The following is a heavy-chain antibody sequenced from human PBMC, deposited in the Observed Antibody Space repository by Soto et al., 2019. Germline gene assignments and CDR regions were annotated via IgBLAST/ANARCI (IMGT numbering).Heavy chain of an antibody. CDR1: GYSFTSYW. J-gene: IGHJ4*02. CDR3: ATPYRDYDY. V-gene: IGHV5-51*01. D-gene: IGHD4-17*01. CDR2: IYPGDSET. Sequence: GESLKVSCKGSGYSFTSYWIGWVRQMPGKGLEWMGIIYPGDSETKYSPSFQGQVTISADKSISTAYLQWSSLKASDTAIYYCATPYRDYDYWGQGTLVTVSS.